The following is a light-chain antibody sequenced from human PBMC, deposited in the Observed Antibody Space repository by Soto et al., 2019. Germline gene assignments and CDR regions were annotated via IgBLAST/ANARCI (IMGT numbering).Light chain of an antibody. CDR3: SSYTITNTLGV. V-gene: IGLV2-14*01. CDR1: NSDVDAYNY. CDR2: DVS. Sequence: QSVLTQPASVSGSPGQSITISCTGTNSDVDAYNYVSWYQQHPGKAPKLMIYDVSNRPSGVSNRFSGSKSGNTASLTISGLQAEDEADYYCSSYTITNTLGVFGGGTKVTVL. J-gene: IGLJ3*02.